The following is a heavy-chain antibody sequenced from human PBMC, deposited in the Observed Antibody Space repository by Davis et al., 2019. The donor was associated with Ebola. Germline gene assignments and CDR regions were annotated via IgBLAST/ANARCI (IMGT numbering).Heavy chain of an antibody. CDR1: GFTFSNYW. V-gene: IGHV3-7*03. J-gene: IGHJ4*02. D-gene: IGHD5-24*01. Sequence: PAGSLRLSCAASGFTFSNYWMNWVRQAPGKGLEWVANIKPDGSEIRYVDSAKGRFTVSRDNAENSLSLQMNSLRADDTAVYYCLAATTTSAYWGQGTLVTVSS. CDR3: LAATTTSAY. CDR2: IKPDGSEI.